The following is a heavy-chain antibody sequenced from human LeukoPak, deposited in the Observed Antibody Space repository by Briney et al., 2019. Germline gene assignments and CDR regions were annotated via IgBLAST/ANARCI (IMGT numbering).Heavy chain of an antibody. Sequence: GGSLRLSCAASGFAFSRYGIVWVRQAPGRGLEWVSSISGSGGNTYYGDSVKGRFTISRDNSKNTVYLQMNSLRAEDTAVYYCAKAQGYLDYWGQGTLATVSS. CDR2: ISGSGGNT. CDR1: GFAFSRYG. V-gene: IGHV3-23*01. CDR3: AKAQGYLDY. J-gene: IGHJ4*02.